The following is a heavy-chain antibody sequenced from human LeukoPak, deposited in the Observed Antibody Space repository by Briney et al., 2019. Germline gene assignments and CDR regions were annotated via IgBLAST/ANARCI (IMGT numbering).Heavy chain of an antibody. D-gene: IGHD2-15*01. CDR2: VKSDGSNT. Sequence: PGGSLRLSCAASGFTFSDYWMHWVRQVPGKGLVWVSCVKSDGSNTNYADSVKGRFTVSRDNAKNTLYLQMNSLRAEDTAVYYCVRDGRKFNFDYWGQGTLVTVSS. V-gene: IGHV3-74*01. J-gene: IGHJ4*02. CDR1: GFTFSDYW. CDR3: VRDGRKFNFDY.